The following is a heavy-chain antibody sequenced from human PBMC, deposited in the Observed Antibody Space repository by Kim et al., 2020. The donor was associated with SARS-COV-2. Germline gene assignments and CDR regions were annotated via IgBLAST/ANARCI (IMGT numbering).Heavy chain of an antibody. D-gene: IGHD6-19*01. Sequence: GGSLRLSCAASGFTFSSYGMHWVRQAPGKGLEWVAVIWYDGSNKYYADSVKGRFTISRDNSKNTLYLQMNSLRAEDTAVYYCARDLEGWLENVYYGMDVWGQGTTVTVSS. CDR2: IWYDGSNK. J-gene: IGHJ6*02. CDR1: GFTFSSYG. V-gene: IGHV3-33*01. CDR3: ARDLEGWLENVYYGMDV.